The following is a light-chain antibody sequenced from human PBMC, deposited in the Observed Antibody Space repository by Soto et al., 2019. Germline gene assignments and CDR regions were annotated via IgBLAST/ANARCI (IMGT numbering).Light chain of an antibody. CDR2: GAP. V-gene: IGKV3-15*01. J-gene: IGKJ1*01. Sequence: EIVMSQSPATLSVYQGERATLSCRASPSRSSNLAWYQQKPGQAPRLLIYGAPPRATGIPARFSGRGAGAEFPLTISSLQSEDFAGYYCPHSRSRPRPFGQRTKL. CDR1: PSRSSN. CDR3: PHSRSRPRP.